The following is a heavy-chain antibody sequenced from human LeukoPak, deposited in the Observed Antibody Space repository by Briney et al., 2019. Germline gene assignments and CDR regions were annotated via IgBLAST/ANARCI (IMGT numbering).Heavy chain of an antibody. CDR1: GFTVSGFG. CDR2: IWYDGSEE. CDR3: ARDGYYYDSSGYYYYYYYMDV. D-gene: IGHD3-22*01. J-gene: IGHJ6*03. V-gene: IGHV3-33*01. Sequence: QSGGSLRLSCSASGFTVSGFGMHWVRQAPGKGLEWVAVIWYDGSEEYCADSVKGRFTISRDNSKNTLYLQMNSLRAEDTAVYYCARDGYYYDSSGYYYYYYYMDVWGKGTTVTVSS.